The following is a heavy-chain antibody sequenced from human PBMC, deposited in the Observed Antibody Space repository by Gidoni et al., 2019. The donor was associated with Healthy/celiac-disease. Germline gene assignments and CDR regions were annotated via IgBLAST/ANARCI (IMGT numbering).Heavy chain of an antibody. CDR2: ISYDGSNK. CDR3: AKVTSGSWWFDP. V-gene: IGHV3-30*18. Sequence: QVQLVESGGGVVQPGRSLRPPCAASGVTFSSYGMHWVRQAPGKGLEWVAVISYDGSNKYYADSVKGRFTITRNNSKNTLYLQMNSLGAEDTAVYYCAKVTSGSWWFDPWGQGTLVTVSS. CDR1: GVTFSSYG. D-gene: IGHD6-13*01. J-gene: IGHJ5*02.